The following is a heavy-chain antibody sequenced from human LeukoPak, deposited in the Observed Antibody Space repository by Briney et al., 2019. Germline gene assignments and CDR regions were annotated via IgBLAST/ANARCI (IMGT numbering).Heavy chain of an antibody. Sequence: SGTLSLTCTVSGGSISSYYWSWIRQPPGKGLEWIGYIYYSGSTNYNPSLKSRVTISVDTSKNQFSLKLSSVTAADTAVYYCARGEYSGYGPFDYWGQGTLVTVSS. D-gene: IGHD5-12*01. CDR3: ARGEYSGYGPFDY. CDR2: IYYSGST. J-gene: IGHJ4*02. V-gene: IGHV4-59*01. CDR1: GGSISSYY.